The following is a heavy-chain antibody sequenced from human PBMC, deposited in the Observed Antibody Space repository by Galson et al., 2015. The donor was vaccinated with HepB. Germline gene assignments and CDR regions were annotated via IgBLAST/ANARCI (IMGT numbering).Heavy chain of an antibody. D-gene: IGHD3-10*01. J-gene: IGHJ4*02. V-gene: IGHV3-21*01. CDR2: ISSSSSYI. CDR1: GFTLSRYS. CDR3: ARDYYYGSGSYLDY. Sequence: SLRLSCAASGFTLSRYSMNWVRQAPGKGLEWVSSISSSSSYIYYADSVKGRLTISRDNAKNSLYLQMNSLRAEDTAVYYCARDYYYGSGSYLDYWGQGTLVTVSS.